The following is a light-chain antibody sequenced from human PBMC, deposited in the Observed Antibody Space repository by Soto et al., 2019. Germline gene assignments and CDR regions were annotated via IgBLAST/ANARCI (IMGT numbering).Light chain of an antibody. J-gene: IGKJ1*01. V-gene: IGKV3-20*01. CDR3: QQYSSTHRT. CDR2: AAS. Sequence: ENRLTQSPGTLSLSPGERATLSCRASQSIGTNYVAWFQQKPGQAPTLLIYAASRRATGIPDRFSGSGSGTEFTLTISRLEPEDFAVYFCQQYSSTHRTFGQGTKVEFK. CDR1: QSIGTNY.